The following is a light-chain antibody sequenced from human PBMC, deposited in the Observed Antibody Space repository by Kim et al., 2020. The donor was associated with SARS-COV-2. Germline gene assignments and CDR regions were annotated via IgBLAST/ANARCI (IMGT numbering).Light chain of an antibody. V-gene: IGKV3-20*01. CDR3: QQYHYSPYT. J-gene: IGKJ2*01. CDR2: GAS. Sequence: WWPGEGATLCCRASQSLTTNCVAWYQHKPGQAPSLLIYGASNRATGVADRFSGSGSGTQFTLTISRLEPEDFAVYYCQQYHYSPYTFGQGTKLEI. CDR1: QSLTTNC.